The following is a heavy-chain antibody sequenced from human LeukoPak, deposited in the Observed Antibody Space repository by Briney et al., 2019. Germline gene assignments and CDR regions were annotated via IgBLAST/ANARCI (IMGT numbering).Heavy chain of an antibody. J-gene: IGHJ4*02. Sequence: PETLSLTCTVSGGSISSYYWSWIRQPPGKGLEWIGYIYYSGSTSYNPSLKSRVTISVDTSKKQFSLKLSSVTAADTAVYYCARQTGSGLFILPGGQGTLVTVSS. CDR3: ARQTGSGLFILP. V-gene: IGHV4-59*08. CDR2: IYYSGST. CDR1: GGSISSYY. D-gene: IGHD3/OR15-3a*01.